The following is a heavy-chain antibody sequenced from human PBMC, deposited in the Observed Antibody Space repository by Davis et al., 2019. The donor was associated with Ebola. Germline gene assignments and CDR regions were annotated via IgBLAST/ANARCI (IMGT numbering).Heavy chain of an antibody. CDR1: GYTFTSYA. V-gene: IGHV1-3*01. CDR3: ARAGPNVYYYYPMEV. Sequence: AASAQVPCKASGYTFTSYAMHRVRQAPGQRLEWTGWINPGRGNTKFSQRFQGRVTITADTSANTAYMELSSLTSEDTAVYFCARAGPNVYYYYPMEVWGQGTTVTVSS. D-gene: IGHD3-10*01. J-gene: IGHJ6*01. CDR2: INPGRGNT.